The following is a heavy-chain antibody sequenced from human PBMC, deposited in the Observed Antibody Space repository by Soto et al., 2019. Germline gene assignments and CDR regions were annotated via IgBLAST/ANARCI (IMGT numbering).Heavy chain of an antibody. CDR1: SGSISSYY. V-gene: IGHV4-59*01. Sequence: PSETLSLTCTVSSGSISSYYWSWIRQPPGKGLEWIGYIYYSGSTNYNPSLKSRVTISVDTSKNQFSLKLSSVTAADTAVYYCARAPPYSSGWYDYYYYYGMDVWGQGTTVTVSS. CDR2: IYYSGST. D-gene: IGHD6-19*01. CDR3: ARAPPYSSGWYDYYYYYGMDV. J-gene: IGHJ6*02.